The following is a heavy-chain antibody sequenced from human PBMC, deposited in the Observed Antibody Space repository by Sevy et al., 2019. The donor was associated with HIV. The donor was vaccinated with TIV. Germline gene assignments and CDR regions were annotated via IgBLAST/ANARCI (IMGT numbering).Heavy chain of an antibody. CDR2: IRSNTDRGTT. J-gene: IGHJ4*02. D-gene: IGHD5-18*01. CDR1: GFSFTNAW. Sequence: GGSLRLSCAASGFSFTNAWMGWVRQAPGKGLEWVGRIRSNTDRGTTEYAAPLKGRFTISRDDSKNTVYLQMNILKTADTAWYFCTTDREYGYFKGGLDYWGQGTLVTVSS. V-gene: IGHV3-15*01. CDR3: TTDREYGYFKGGLDY.